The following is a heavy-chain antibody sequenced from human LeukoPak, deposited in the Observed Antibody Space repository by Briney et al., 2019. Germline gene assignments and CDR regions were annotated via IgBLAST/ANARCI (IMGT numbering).Heavy chain of an antibody. CDR1: GGSISIYY. CDR2: IYYSGST. CDR3: ARLETVAGIDY. V-gene: IGHV4-59*08. D-gene: IGHD6-19*01. J-gene: IGHJ4*02. Sequence: PSETLSLTCTVSGGSISIYYWSWIRQPPGKGLEWIGYIYYSGSTNYNPSLKSRATISVDTSKNQFSLKLSSVTAADTAVYYCARLETVAGIDYWGQGTLVTVSS.